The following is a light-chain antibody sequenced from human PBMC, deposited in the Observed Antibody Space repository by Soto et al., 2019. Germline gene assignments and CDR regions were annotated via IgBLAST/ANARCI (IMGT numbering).Light chain of an antibody. CDR2: KTS. J-gene: IGKJ1*01. CDR3: QDYYYCSWT. CDR1: QSISIW. Sequence: DIHMPQSPSTLSASVGDRVTITCRASQSISIWFACYQQKPGKAPNLLIDKTSSLESGIPSRFSGSGSGTEFTLTISSLQPDDFATYYCQDYYYCSWTFGQGTKVFIK. V-gene: IGKV1-5*03.